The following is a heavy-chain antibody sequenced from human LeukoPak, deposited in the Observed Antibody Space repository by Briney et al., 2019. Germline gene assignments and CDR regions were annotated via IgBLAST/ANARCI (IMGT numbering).Heavy chain of an antibody. V-gene: IGHV3-7*01. CDR2: IKQDGSEK. Sequence: GGSLRLSCAASGFTVSSNYMTWVRQAPGKGLEWVANIKQDGSEKYCVDSVKGRFTISRDNAKNSLYLQMNSLRAEDTAMYYCARDFRFLDDYWGQGTLVTVSS. J-gene: IGHJ4*02. CDR1: GFTVSSNY. CDR3: ARDFRFLDDY. D-gene: IGHD3-3*01.